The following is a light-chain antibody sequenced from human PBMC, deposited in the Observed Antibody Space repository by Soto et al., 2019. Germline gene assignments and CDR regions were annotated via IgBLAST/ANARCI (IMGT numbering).Light chain of an antibody. V-gene: IGLV2-14*01. CDR3: CSYASRTTLEEVL. J-gene: IGLJ2*01. CDR1: SGDVGGYNY. Sequence: QSALTQPASVSGSPGQSITISCTGTSGDVGGYNYVSWYQQYPGKAPKLIIYEVSNRPSGVSNRFSGSKSGNTASLTISGLQTEDEADYYCCSYASRTTLEEVLFGGGTKLTVL. CDR2: EVS.